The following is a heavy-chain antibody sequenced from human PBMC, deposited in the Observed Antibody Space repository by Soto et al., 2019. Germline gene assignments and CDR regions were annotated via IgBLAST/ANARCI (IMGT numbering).Heavy chain of an antibody. CDR3: ARERGLDGYKPFDY. J-gene: IGHJ4*02. V-gene: IGHV3-33*01. CDR2: IWYDGSNK. D-gene: IGHD5-12*01. Sequence: QVQLVESGGGVVQPGRSLRLSCAASGFTFSSYGMHWVRQAPGKGLEWVAVIWYDGSNKYYADSVKGRFTISRNNSKNTLYLQMNSLRAEDAAVYYCARERGLDGYKPFDYWGQGTLVTVSS. CDR1: GFTFSSYG.